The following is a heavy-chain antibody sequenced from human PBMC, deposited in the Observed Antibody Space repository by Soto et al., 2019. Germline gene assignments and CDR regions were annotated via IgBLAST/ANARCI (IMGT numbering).Heavy chain of an antibody. CDR2: ISSSSSYI. J-gene: IGHJ6*03. D-gene: IGHD6-19*01. Sequence: GGSLRLSCAASGFTFSSYSMNWVRQAPGKGLEWVSSISSSSSYIYYADSVKGRFTIPRDNAKNSLYLQMNSLRAEDTAVYYCAGALRDGSGWYEITYYYYYMDVWGKGTTVTVSS. CDR1: GFTFSSYS. V-gene: IGHV3-21*01. CDR3: AGALRDGSGWYEITYYYYYMDV.